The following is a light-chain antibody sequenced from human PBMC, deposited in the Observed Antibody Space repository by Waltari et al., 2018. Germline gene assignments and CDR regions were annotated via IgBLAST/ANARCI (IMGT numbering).Light chain of an antibody. V-gene: IGLV3-21*02. CDR2: LDS. Sequence: SSVLTQAPSVSVAPGQTATVTCGGDNIGSRSVHWYQQKPGRAPVLVVYLDSDRPSGIPERFSGSKSGNAATLTSSRVEAGEEADYYCHVWDANTVMFGGGTKLTVL. CDR3: HVWDANTVM. J-gene: IGLJ3*02. CDR1: NIGSRS.